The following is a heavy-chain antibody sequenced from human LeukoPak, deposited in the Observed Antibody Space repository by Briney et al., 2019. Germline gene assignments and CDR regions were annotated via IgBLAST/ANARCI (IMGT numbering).Heavy chain of an antibody. V-gene: IGHV3-43D*03. J-gene: IGHJ4*02. CDR1: GFTSDYYA. CDR2: FSWDGGST. D-gene: IGHD6-6*01. Sequence: GGSLRLSCAASGFTSDYYAMHWVRQAPGKRLELVSLFSWDGGSTYYADSVKGRFTISRDNSKNSLYLQMNSLRAEDTALYYCAKDKYSSSSGGLFDYWGQGTLVTVSS. CDR3: AKDKYSSSSGGLFDY.